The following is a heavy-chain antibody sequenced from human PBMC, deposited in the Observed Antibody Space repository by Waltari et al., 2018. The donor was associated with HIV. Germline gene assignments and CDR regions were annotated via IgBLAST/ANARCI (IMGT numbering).Heavy chain of an antibody. CDR1: NFRVVDNY. Sequence: EVQVVTTGGRLVLPGGSLRLSCTASNFRVVDNYITWVRQTPGTGLEWVSFLYVDGTSHYSDSVRGRFIVSRDKSKNTVFLQMNYLIVEDTALYFCTKGVKFYGPWGQGTQVTVSP. D-gene: IGHD2-21*01. CDR2: LYVDGTS. CDR3: TKGVKFYGP. J-gene: IGHJ5*02. V-gene: IGHV3-53*05.